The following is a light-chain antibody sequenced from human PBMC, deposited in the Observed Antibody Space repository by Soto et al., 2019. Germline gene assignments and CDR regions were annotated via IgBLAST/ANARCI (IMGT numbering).Light chain of an antibody. Sequence: QSALTQPASVSVSPGQAITISCTGTSSDVGSYNYVSWYQHHPGKSPKLMIYDVSIRPSGVSNRFSGSKSGNTASLTISGLQAEDEADYFCTSSTSSSTYVFGTGTKLNVL. CDR1: SSDVGSYNY. V-gene: IGLV2-14*03. CDR3: TSSTSSSTYV. J-gene: IGLJ1*01. CDR2: DVS.